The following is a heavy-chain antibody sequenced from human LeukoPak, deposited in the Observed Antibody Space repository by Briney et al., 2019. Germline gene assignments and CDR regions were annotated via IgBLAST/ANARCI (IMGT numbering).Heavy chain of an antibody. J-gene: IGHJ3*01. Sequence: SETLSLTCTVSGDSIISNIYWWDWVRLPPGKGLEWIGATFYTGRTFYSPSLKSRVTISVDTSKNQFSLDLSSATAADTAVYYCARCRHNFDFYDVWGQGTRVTVSS. CDR2: TFYTGRT. D-gene: IGHD3/OR15-3a*01. V-gene: IGHV4-39*01. CDR1: GDSIISNIYW. CDR3: ARCRHNFDFYDV.